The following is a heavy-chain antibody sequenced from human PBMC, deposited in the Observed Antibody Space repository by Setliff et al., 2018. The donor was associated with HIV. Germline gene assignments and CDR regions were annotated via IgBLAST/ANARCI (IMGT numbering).Heavy chain of an antibody. CDR3: TADFLFSWLGI. CDR2: IKDKANGEAI. V-gene: IGHV3-15*01. D-gene: IGHD5-12*01. CDR1: GLPFSTSW. J-gene: IGHJ3*02. Sequence: GGSLRLSCAASGLPFSTSWMTWVCQAPGKGLEWIGRIKDKANGEAIDYSGHLKGRFSISREDSKHMTFLEMDDLRVEDTAVYYCTADFLFSWLGIWGQGTVVTVSS.